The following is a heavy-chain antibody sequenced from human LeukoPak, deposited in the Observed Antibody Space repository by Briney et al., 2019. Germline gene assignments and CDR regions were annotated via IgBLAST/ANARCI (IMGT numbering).Heavy chain of an antibody. CDR2: IRSKAYGGTT. CDR1: GFTFGDYA. V-gene: IGHV3-49*04. D-gene: IGHD3-9*01. J-gene: IGHJ4*02. CDR3: TREPAMTDYDILTGYFITAEFGYFDY. Sequence: GGSLRLSCTASGFTFGDYAMSWVRQAPGKGLEGVGFIRSKAYGGTTEYAASVKGRFTISRDDSKSIAYLQMNSLKTEDTAVYYCTREPAMTDYDILTGYFITAEFGYFDYWGQGTLVTVSS.